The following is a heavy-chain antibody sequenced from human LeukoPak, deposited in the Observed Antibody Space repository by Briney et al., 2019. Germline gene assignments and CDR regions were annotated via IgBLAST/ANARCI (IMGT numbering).Heavy chain of an antibody. V-gene: IGHV3-23*01. CDR2: ISTSGGNT. J-gene: IGHJ4*02. CDR3: AKDLDFWSGYYTGFDY. Sequence: PGGSLRLSCAASGFTFSSYAMSWVRQAPGKGLEWVSGISTSGGNTHYADSVKGRFTISRDNSKNTLYLQMNSLRAEDTAVYYCAKDLDFWSGYYTGFDYWGQGTLVSVSS. CDR1: GFTFSSYA. D-gene: IGHD3-3*01.